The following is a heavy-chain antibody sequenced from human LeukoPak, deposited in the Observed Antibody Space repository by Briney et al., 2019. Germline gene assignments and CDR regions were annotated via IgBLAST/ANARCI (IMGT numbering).Heavy chain of an antibody. CDR3: AREDGYSHGYWAGYYYGMDV. CDR2: ISSSSSYI. Sequence: PGGSLRLSCAASGFTFSSYSMTWVRQAPGKGLEWVSSISSSSSYIYYADSVKGRFTISRDNAKNSLYLQMNSLRAEDTAVYYCAREDGYSHGYWAGYYYGMDVWGQGTTVTVSS. V-gene: IGHV3-21*01. J-gene: IGHJ6*02. CDR1: GFTFSSYS. D-gene: IGHD5-18*01.